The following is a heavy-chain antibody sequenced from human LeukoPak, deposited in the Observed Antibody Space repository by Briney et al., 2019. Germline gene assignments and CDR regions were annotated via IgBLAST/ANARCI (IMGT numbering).Heavy chain of an antibody. CDR2: IKQDGSEK. J-gene: IGHJ6*04. CDR3: ARDLREYQVYYYYSIDV. Sequence: PGGSLRLSCAASGFTLSSYSMSWVRQAPGKGLEWVANIKQDGSEKYYVDSVKGRFTISRDNAKNSLYLQMNSLRAEDTAVYYCARDLREYQVYYYYSIDVWGKGTTVTVSS. D-gene: IGHD3-16*01. CDR1: GFTLSSYS. V-gene: IGHV3-7*01.